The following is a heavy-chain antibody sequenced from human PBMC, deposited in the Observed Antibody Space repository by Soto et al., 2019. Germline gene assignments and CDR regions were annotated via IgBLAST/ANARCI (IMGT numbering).Heavy chain of an antibody. CDR1: GGSISSGDYY. CDR3: ARDPVDIAYYYGMDV. J-gene: IGHJ6*02. CDR2: IYYSGST. V-gene: IGHV4-30-4*01. D-gene: IGHD5-12*01. Sequence: KTSETLSRTCTVSGGSISSGDYYWSWIRQPPGKGLEWIGYIYYSGSTYYNPSLKSRVTISVDTSKNQFSLKLSSVTAADTAVYYCARDPVDIAYYYGMDVWGQGTTVTVSS.